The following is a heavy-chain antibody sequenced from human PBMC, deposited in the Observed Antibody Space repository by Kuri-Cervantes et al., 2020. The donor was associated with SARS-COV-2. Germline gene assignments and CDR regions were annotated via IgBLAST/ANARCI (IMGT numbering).Heavy chain of an antibody. V-gene: IGHV3-7*03. CDR2: INHYGAEK. J-gene: IGHJ3*01. CDR3: ARESSESDDALDL. CDR1: GFTFSDYW. Sequence: GGSLRLSCAVSGFTFSDYWMSWVRQAPGKGLEWVANINHYGAEKYHVDSVKGRFIISRDNAKNSLYLQMNSLRAEDTALYYCARESSESDDALDLWGQGTLVTVSS. D-gene: IGHD3-10*01.